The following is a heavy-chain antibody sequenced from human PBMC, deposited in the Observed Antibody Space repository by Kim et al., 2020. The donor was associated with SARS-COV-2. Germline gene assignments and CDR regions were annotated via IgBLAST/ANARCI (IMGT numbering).Heavy chain of an antibody. J-gene: IGHJ4*02. D-gene: IGHD6-6*01. V-gene: IGHV4-39*01. CDR1: GDSISSTNYY. CDR2: IYHSGST. Sequence: SETLSLTCIVSGDSISSTNYYWGWIRQPPGRGLEWIGTIYHSGSTYYNPSLKSRVTISVDTSKSHFSLRLKSVTVADTDIYYCARQSGIAARQVSDYWGQGTLVTVSS. CDR3: ARQSGIAARQVSDY.